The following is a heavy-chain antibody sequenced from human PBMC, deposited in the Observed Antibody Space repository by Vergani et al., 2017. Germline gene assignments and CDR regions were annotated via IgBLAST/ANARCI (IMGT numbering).Heavy chain of an antibody. CDR2: ISSSGSTI. J-gene: IGHJ4*02. V-gene: IGHV3-11*01. CDR3: ARDLAVAGPFDY. D-gene: IGHD6-19*01. CDR1: GFTFSDYY. Sequence: QVQLVESGGGLVKPGGSLRLSCAASGFTFSDYYMSWIRQAPGKGLEWVSYISSSGSTIYYADSFQGRFTLSRDNAKTSLYLQMNSLRAEDTAVYYCARDLAVAGPFDYWGQGTLVTVSS.